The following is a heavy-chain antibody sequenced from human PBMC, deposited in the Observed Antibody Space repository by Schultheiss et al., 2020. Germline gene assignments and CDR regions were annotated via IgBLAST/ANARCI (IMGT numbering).Heavy chain of an antibody. CDR2: IYYSGST. CDR1: GGSISSSSYY. J-gene: IGHJ6*04. D-gene: IGHD1-26*01. CDR3: ARDGTLMDV. V-gene: IGHV4-61*01. Sequence: SETMSLTCTVSGGSISSSSYYWGWIRQPPGKGLEWIGYIYYSGSTNYNPSLKSRVTISVDTSKNQFSLKLSSVTAADTAVYYCARDGTLMDVWGKGTTVNVSS.